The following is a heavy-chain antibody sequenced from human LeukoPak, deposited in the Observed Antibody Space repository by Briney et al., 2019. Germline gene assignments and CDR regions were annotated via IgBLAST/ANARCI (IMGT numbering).Heavy chain of an antibody. CDR1: GLTFNTYW. D-gene: IGHD2-21*01. Sequence: GGSLRLSCLASGLTFNTYWMHWVRHVPGKGPVWVSRINPDGSVTWDADSVRGRFIISRDDAKNTLYLQMNSLRAEDTALYYCAREAPAYGERYFVSWGQGTLVTVSS. CDR3: AREAPAYGERYFVS. J-gene: IGHJ4*02. CDR2: INPDGSVT. V-gene: IGHV3-74*01.